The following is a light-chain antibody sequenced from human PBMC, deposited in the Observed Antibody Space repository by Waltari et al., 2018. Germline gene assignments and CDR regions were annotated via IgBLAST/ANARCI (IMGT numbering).Light chain of an antibody. V-gene: IGLV3-19*01. CDR1: SPRRYY. J-gene: IGLJ3*02. CDR3: LSRDSSSTRV. Sequence: SSELTQDPAVSVALGQTVRITCQGDSPRRYYAIWYQQRPGQAPFLVLYGHDNRPSGIPDRFSGSTSGNTASLTITRAQAEDAGVYYCLSRDSSSTRVFGGGTTLTV. CDR2: GHD.